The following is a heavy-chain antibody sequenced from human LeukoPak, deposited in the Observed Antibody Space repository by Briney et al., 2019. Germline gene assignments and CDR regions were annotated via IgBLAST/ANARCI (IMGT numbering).Heavy chain of an antibody. CDR2: IYYSGST. CDR3: ARGLVIRGRLDY. J-gene: IGHJ4*02. Sequence: SETPSLTCTVSGGSISSYYWSWIRQPPGKGLEWIGYIYYSGSTNYNPSLKSRVTISVDTSKNQFSLKLSSVTAADTAVYYCARGLVIRGRLDYWGQGTLVTVSS. D-gene: IGHD3-22*01. CDR1: GGSISSYY. V-gene: IGHV4-59*01.